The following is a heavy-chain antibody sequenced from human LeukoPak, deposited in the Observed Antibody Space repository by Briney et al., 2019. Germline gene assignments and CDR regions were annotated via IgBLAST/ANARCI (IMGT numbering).Heavy chain of an antibody. J-gene: IGHJ4*02. D-gene: IGHD5-24*01. CDR3: TRDFAWQQFDY. CDR1: GFTFSSAW. CDR2: INVDGSER. Sequence: GGFLRLSCAASGFTFSSAWMTWVRQAPGKGPEWVANINVDGSERYYVASVKGRFTISRDNAKNSLYLQMNGLRAEDTAVYYCTRDFAWQQFDYWGQGTLVTVSS. V-gene: IGHV3-7*01.